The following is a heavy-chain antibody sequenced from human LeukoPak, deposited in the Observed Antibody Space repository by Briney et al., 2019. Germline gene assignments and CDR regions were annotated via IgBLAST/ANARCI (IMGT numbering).Heavy chain of an antibody. CDR1: GYTFTSYG. CDR3: ARDLPSYYYGSGSYIHDAFDI. CDR2: ISAYNGNT. D-gene: IGHD3-10*01. Sequence: ASVKVSCKASGYTFTSYGISWVRQAPGQGLEWMGWISAYNGNTNYAQKLQGRVTMTTDTSTSTAYMELRSLRSDDTAVYYCARDLPSYYYGSGSYIHDAFDIWGQGTMVTVSS. J-gene: IGHJ3*02. V-gene: IGHV1-18*01.